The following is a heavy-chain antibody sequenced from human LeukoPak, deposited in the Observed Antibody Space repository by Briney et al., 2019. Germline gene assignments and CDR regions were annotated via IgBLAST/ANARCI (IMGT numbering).Heavy chain of an antibody. D-gene: IGHD2-2*01. CDR3: AVASDVVVPAARFDY. V-gene: IGHV4-39*01. J-gene: IGHJ4*02. Sequence: SETLSLTCTGSGGSISSSSYYWGWIRQPPGKGLEWIGSIYYSGSTNYNPSLKSRVTISVDTSKNQFSLKLSSVTAADTAVYYCAVASDVVVPAARFDYWGQGTLVTVSS. CDR2: IYYSGST. CDR1: GGSISSSSYY.